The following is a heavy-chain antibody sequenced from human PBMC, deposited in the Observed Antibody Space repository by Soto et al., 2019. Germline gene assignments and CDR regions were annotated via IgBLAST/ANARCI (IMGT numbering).Heavy chain of an antibody. CDR2: THWNDDD. J-gene: IGHJ4*02. D-gene: IGHD3-3*01. V-gene: IGHV2-5*01. Sequence: SGPTLVNPTQTLTLTCTFSGFSLTTTSVGVGWIRQPPGKAPEWLAVTHWNDDDHQSPSLKSRLTITKDTSKNQVVLTMTNMDPVDTATYYCAHRRVGIGLNSWGQGTLVTVSS. CDR3: AHRRVGIGLNS. CDR1: GFSLTTTSVG.